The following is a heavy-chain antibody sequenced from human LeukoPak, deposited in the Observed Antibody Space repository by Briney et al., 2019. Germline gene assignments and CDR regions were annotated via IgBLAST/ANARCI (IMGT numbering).Heavy chain of an antibody. J-gene: IGHJ6*03. Sequence: PSETLSLTCTVSSGSVSNSNYYWGWIRQPAGKGLEWIGSIYSSGSTYYNPSLESRVTISVDTSKNQFSLKLSSVTAADTAVYYCARVRGSSWDYYYYYMDVWGKGTTVTVSS. CDR2: IYSSGST. CDR1: SGSVSNSNYY. CDR3: ARVRGSSWDYYYYYMDV. D-gene: IGHD6-13*01. V-gene: IGHV4-39*07.